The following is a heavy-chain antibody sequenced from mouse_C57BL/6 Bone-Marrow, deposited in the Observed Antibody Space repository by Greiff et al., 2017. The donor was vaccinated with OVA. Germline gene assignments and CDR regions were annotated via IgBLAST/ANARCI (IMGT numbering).Heavy chain of an antibody. CDR1: GFTFSNYW. J-gene: IGHJ4*01. CDR3: TERGSSHYYAMDY. V-gene: IGHV6-3*01. CDR2: IRLKSDNYAT. Sequence: EVKVEESGGGLVQPGGSMKLSCVASGFTFSNYWMNWVRQSPEKGLEWVAQIRLKSDNYATHYAESVKGRFTISRDDSKSSVYQQMNNVRAEDTGVYYCTERGSSHYYAMDYWGQGTSVTVSS. D-gene: IGHD1-1*01.